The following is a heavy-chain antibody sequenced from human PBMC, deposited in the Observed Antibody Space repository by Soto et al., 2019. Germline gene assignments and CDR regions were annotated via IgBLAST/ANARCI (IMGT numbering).Heavy chain of an antibody. Sequence: RSQRLSCAGSGFTYSSFALRWVRQNPGKGLQWVSALQRSGASTHYADSENGRFTLARANSQTTLYLQMNSLRAEDTAVYYCAKVPAPDYYYYYYIDVWVKGTTVSVSS. D-gene: IGHD2-2*01. V-gene: IGHV3-23*01. CDR2: LQRSGAST. CDR3: AKVPAPDYYYYYYIDV. CDR1: GFTYSSFA. J-gene: IGHJ6*03.